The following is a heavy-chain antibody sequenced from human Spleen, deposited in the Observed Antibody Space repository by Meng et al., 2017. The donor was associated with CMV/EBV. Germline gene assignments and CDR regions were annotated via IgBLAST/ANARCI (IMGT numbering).Heavy chain of an antibody. V-gene: IGHV5-51*01. CDR3: ARLGGYCSSTSCYDY. CDR2: IYPGDSDT. Sequence: GESLKISCKGSGYSFTSYWIGWVRQMPGKGLEWMGIIYPGDSDTRYSPSFQGQVTISADKSISTAYLQWSRLKASDTAMYYCARLGGYCSSTSCYDYWGQGTLVTVSS. CDR1: GYSFTSYW. J-gene: IGHJ4*02. D-gene: IGHD2-2*01.